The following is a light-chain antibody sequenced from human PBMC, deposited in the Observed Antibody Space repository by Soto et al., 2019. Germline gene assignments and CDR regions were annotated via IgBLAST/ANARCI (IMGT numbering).Light chain of an antibody. Sequence: DIQMTQSPSTLSGSVGDRVTITCRDSQTISSWLAWYQQKQGKAPKLXIYKASTLKSGVPSRFSGSGAGTEFTLTISSLQADDVATYYCQHYNSYSEAFGQGTKVDIK. V-gene: IGKV1-5*03. CDR1: QTISSW. J-gene: IGKJ1*01. CDR3: QHYNSYSEA. CDR2: KAS.